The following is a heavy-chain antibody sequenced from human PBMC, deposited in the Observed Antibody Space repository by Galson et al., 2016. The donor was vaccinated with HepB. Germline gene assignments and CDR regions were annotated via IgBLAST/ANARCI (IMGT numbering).Heavy chain of an antibody. CDR1: GFTFINYG. CDR2: IWYDGTNK. J-gene: IGHJ6*02. Sequence: SLRLSCAASGFTFINYGMHWVRQAPGKGLEWVALIWYDGTNKYYADSVKGRFTISRDNSKNTVYLQMNSLRAEDTAVYYCAKDGGDGYNFPYYYGMDVWDQGTTVTVSS. D-gene: IGHD5-24*01. CDR3: AKDGGDGYNFPYYYGMDV. V-gene: IGHV3-33*06.